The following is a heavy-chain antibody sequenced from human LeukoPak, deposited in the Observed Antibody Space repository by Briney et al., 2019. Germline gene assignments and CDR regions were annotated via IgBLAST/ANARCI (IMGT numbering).Heavy chain of an antibody. J-gene: IGHJ4*02. CDR1: GFTFSSYG. CDR2: IRCDGSNK. CDR3: AKDSDILTGSLFDY. V-gene: IGHV3-30*02. D-gene: IGHD3-9*01. Sequence: GGSLRLSCAASGFTFSSYGMHWVRQAPGKGLEWVAFIRCDGSNKYYADSVKGRFTISRDNSKNTLYLQMNSLRAEDTAVYYCAKDSDILTGSLFDYWGQGTLVTVSS.